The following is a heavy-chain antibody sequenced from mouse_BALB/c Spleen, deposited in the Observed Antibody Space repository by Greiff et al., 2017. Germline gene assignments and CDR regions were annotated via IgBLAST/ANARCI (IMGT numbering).Heavy chain of an antibody. CDR1: GYTFTSYW. CDR2: IYPSDSYT. V-gene: IGHV1-69*02. CDR3: TRGGVRGDWFAY. J-gene: IGHJ3*01. Sequence: QVQLQQPGAELVRPGASVKLSCKASGYTFTSYWINWVKQRPGQGLEWIGNIYPSDSYTNYNQKFKDKATLTVDKSSSTAYMQLSSPTSVDSAVYYCTRGGVRGDWFAYWGQGTLVTVSA. D-gene: IGHD2-14*01.